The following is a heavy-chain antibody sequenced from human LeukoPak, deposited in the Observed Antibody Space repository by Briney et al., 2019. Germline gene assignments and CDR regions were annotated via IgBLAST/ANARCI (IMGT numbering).Heavy chain of an antibody. V-gene: IGHV2-70*11. J-gene: IGHJ3*02. D-gene: IGHD5-24*01. CDR1: GFSLSTSGVG. CDR3: ARISNCGDGYNSGSAFDI. CDR2: IDWDDDK. Sequence: SGPTLVKPTQTLTLTCTFSGFSLSTSGVGVGWIRQPPGKALEWLARIDWDDDKYYSTSLKTRLTISKDTSKNQVVLTMTNMDPVDTATYYCARISNCGDGYNSGSAFDIWGQGTMVTVSS.